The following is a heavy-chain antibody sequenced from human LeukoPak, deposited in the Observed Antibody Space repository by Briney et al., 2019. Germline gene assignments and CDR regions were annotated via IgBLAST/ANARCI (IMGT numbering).Heavy chain of an antibody. CDR1: GYTFTGYY. J-gene: IGHJ6*02. V-gene: IGHV1-2*02. CDR3: ARAVHHLMDV. Sequence: ASVKASCKASGYTFTGYYMNWVRPAPGQGLEWMGWINPNSGGTNYAQKFQGRVTMTRDTSISTAYMELSRLRSDDTAVYYCARAVHHLMDVWGQGTTVTVSS. D-gene: IGHD1-14*01. CDR2: INPNSGGT.